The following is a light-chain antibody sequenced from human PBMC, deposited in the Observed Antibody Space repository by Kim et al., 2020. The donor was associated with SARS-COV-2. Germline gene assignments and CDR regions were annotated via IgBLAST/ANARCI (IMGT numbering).Light chain of an antibody. Sequence: ASVGDRVTITCRASQDISSYLAWYQQKPGKAPKLLIYAASTLQSGVPSRVSGSGSGTDFTLTISSLQPEDFATYYCQQLNSYPRTFGQGTKVDIK. V-gene: IGKV1-9*01. J-gene: IGKJ1*01. CDR1: QDISSY. CDR3: QQLNSYPRT. CDR2: AAS.